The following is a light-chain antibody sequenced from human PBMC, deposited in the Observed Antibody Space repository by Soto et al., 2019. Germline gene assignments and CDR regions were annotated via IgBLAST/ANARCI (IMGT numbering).Light chain of an antibody. CDR1: SSDFGASNY. V-gene: IGLV2-14*01. CDR2: EVS. J-gene: IGLJ1*01. CDR3: RSYTSTSLYV. Sequence: QSALTQPASVSGSLGQSITISCTGTSSDFGASNYVSWYQQYPGKAPKLMLYEVSVRPSGVSNRFSGSKSGNTASLTISGLQAEDEADYYCRSYTSTSLYVFGTGTKLTVL.